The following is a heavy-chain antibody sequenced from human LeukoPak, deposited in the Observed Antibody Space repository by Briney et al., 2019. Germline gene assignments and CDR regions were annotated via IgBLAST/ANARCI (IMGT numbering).Heavy chain of an antibody. CDR1: GFTFSSYP. CDR2: ISGSGGST. J-gene: IGHJ5*02. D-gene: IGHD3-10*01. CDR3: AKDPTMVRGVIITTRFDP. Sequence: GGSLRLSCAASGFTFSSYPMSWVRQAPGKGLEWVSAISGSGGSTYYADSVKGRFTISRDNSKNTLYLQMNSLRAEDTAVYYCAKDPTMVRGVIITTRFDPWGQGTLVTVSS. V-gene: IGHV3-23*01.